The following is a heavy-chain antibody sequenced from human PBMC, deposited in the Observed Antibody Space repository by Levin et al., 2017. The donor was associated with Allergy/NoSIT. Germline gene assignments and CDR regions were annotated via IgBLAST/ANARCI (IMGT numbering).Heavy chain of an antibody. V-gene: IGHV4-30-2*01. J-gene: IGHJ5*02. CDR2: IYHSGST. D-gene: IGHD2-15*01. CDR3: ARASWVVVVAARSERVYNWFDP. CDR1: GGSISSGGYS. Sequence: SETLSLTCAVSGGSISSGGYSWSWIRQPPGKGLEWIGYIYHSGSTYYNPSLKSRVTISVDRSKNQFSLKLSSVTAADTAVYYCARASWVVVVAARSERVYNWFDPWGQGTLVTVSS.